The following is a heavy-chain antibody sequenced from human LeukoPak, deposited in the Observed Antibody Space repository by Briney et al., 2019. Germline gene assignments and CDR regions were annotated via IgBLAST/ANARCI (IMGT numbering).Heavy chain of an antibody. CDR1: GFTFSSYW. CDR3: ARENSGWYGAFDI. J-gene: IGHJ3*02. CDR2: INSDGGST. Sequence: PGGSLRLSCAASGFTFSSYWMHWVRHAPGKGLVWVSRINSDGGSTSYADSVKGRFTISRDNAKNTLYLQMNSLRAEDTAVYYCARENSGWYGAFDIWGQGTMVTVSS. V-gene: IGHV3-74*01. D-gene: IGHD6-13*01.